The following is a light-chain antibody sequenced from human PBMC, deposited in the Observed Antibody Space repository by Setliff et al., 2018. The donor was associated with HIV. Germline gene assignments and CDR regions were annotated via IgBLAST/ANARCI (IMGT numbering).Light chain of an antibody. V-gene: IGLV8-61*01. Sequence: QTVVTQEPSFSVSPGGTVTLTCGLRSGSVSTGHSPSWYQQTPGQTPRMLIYSTNTRSSGVPDRFSGSILGNRAALTITGAQADDECDYYCVLYMGNGVSVFGGGTKVTVL. CDR2: STN. CDR3: VLYMGNGVSV. CDR1: SGSVSTGHS. J-gene: IGLJ3*02.